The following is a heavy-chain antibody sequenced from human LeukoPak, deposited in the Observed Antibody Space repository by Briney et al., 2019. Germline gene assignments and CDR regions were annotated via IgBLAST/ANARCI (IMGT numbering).Heavy chain of an antibody. Sequence: SETLSFTCTVSGGPISSYYWSWIRQPAGKGLEWIGRIYTTGSTNYNPSLMSRVTMAVDTSKNLFSLKLNSVSAADTAVYYCARDLRTLYSSNWYVGAFDIWGQGTLVTVSS. CDR2: IYTTGST. V-gene: IGHV4-4*07. D-gene: IGHD6-13*01. CDR1: GGPISSYY. CDR3: ARDLRTLYSSNWYVGAFDI. J-gene: IGHJ3*02.